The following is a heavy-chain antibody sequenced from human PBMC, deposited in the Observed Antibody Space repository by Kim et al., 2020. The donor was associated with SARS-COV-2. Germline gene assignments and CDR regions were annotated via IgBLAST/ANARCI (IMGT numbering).Heavy chain of an antibody. CDR3: AREWYSSGLDI. V-gene: IGHV3-30-3*01. J-gene: IGHJ3*02. CDR2: ISYDGSNK. D-gene: IGHD6-19*01. CDR1: GFTFSSYA. Sequence: GGSLRLSCAASGFTFSSYAMHWVRQAPGKGLEWVAVISYDGSNKYYADSVKGRFTISRDNSKNTLYLQMNSLRAEDTAVYYCAREWYSSGLDIWGQGTMVTVSS.